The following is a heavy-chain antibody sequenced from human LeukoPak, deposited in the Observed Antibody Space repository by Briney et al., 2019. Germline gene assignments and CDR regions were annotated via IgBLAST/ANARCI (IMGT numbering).Heavy chain of an antibody. CDR1: GGSIISSSYY. CDR3: ARAGSSMVRGVALGY. J-gene: IGHJ4*02. V-gene: IGHV4-39*07. CDR2: IYYSGST. D-gene: IGHD3-10*01. Sequence: PSETLSLTCTVSGGSIISSSYYWGWIRQPPGKGLEWIGSIYYSGSTYYNPSLKSRVTISVDTSKNQFSLKLSSVTAADTAVYYCARAGSSMVRGVALGYWGQGTLVTVSS.